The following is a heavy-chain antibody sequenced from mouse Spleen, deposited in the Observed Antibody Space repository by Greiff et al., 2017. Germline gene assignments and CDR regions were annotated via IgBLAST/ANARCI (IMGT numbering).Heavy chain of an antibody. Sequence: EVQLVESGPGLVKPSQSLSLTCTVTGYSITSDYAWNWIRQFPGNKLEWMGYISYSGSTSYNPSLKSRISITRDTSKNQFFLQLNSVTTEDTATYYCARQEGGTDFDYWGQGTTLTVSS. D-gene: IGHD3-3*01. CDR3: ARQEGGTDFDY. J-gene: IGHJ2*01. V-gene: IGHV3-2*02. CDR1: GYSITSDYA. CDR2: ISYSGST.